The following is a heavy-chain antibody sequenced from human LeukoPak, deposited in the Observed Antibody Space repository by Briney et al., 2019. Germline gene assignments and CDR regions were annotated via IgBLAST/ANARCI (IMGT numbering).Heavy chain of an antibody. V-gene: IGHV3-66*01. CDR3: ARDCSGGSCYSGHHDAFDI. CDR1: EFSVGSNY. Sequence: GGSLRLSCAASEFSVGSNYMTWVRQAPGKGLEWVSLIYSGGSTYYADSVKGRFTISRDNSKNTLYLQMNSLRAEDTAVYYCARDCSGGSCYSGHHDAFDIWGQGTMVTVSS. J-gene: IGHJ3*02. D-gene: IGHD2-15*01. CDR2: IYSGGST.